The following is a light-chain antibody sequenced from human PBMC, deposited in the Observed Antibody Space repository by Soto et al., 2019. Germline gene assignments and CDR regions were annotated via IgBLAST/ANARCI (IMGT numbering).Light chain of an antibody. CDR1: QTVRSNY. CDR2: GAS. J-gene: IGKJ5*01. Sequence: EMVLTQSPGTVSLSPGERATLSCRASQTVRSNYLAWYQQKPGQAPRLLIYGASSRATGISDRFSGSGSGTDFTLTISRLEPEDFAVYYSHHYGYGRDNFAQGTRL. V-gene: IGKV3-20*01. CDR3: HHYGYGRDN.